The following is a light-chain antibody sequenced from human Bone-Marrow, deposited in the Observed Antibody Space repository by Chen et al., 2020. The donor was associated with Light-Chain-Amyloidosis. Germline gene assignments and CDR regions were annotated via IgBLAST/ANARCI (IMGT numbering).Light chain of an antibody. CDR3: QVWDRSSDRPV. J-gene: IGLJ3*02. CDR2: DDS. V-gene: IGLV3-21*02. Sequence: SYVLTQPSSVSVAPGQTATIACGGNNIGSTSVHWYQQTPGQAPLLVVYDDSDRPSGIPARLSGSNSGTTATLTISRVEAGDEADSYCQVWDRSSDRPVFGGGTKLTVL. CDR1: NIGSTS.